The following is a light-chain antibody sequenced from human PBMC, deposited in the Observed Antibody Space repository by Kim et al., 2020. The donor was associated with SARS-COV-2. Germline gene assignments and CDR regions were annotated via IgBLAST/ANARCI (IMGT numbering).Light chain of an antibody. CDR2: QDN. V-gene: IGLV3-1*01. CDR3: QAWDSSTYV. Sequence: SVFPGQTASITCSGDKLGDKYASWYQQKSGQSPVLVIYQDNKRPSAIPERFSGSNSGNTATLTISGTQAMDEADYYCQAWDSSTYVFGPGTKVTVL. J-gene: IGLJ1*01. CDR1: KLGDKY.